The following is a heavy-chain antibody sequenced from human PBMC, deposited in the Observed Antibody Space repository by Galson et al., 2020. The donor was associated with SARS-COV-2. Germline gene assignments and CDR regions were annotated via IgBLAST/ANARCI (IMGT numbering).Heavy chain of an antibody. CDR1: EFIFSSYA. J-gene: IGHJ6*02. Sequence: GGPMRLSCAASEFIFSSYAMTWVRQAPSKGLELVSVTHSGGSTYYADSVKGRFTISRDNSKNTLYLQMNSLRPEDTAIYFCATKYCSPNSWLSCYYYGVDVWGQGTTVAVSS. V-gene: IGHV3-23*03. CDR2: THSGGST. CDR3: ATKYCSPNSWLSCYYYGVDV. D-gene: IGHD2-15*01.